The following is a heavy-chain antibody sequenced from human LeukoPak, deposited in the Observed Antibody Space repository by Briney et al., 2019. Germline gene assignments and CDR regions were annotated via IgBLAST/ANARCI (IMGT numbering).Heavy chain of an antibody. V-gene: IGHV4-28*02. CDR2: IYYNESI. CDR3: ATSGAVFVDY. CDR1: SYFISSSNW. J-gene: IGHJ4*02. Sequence: PSQTLSLTCAVSSYFISSSNWWGWIRQPPGKGLEWIWYIYYNESIYYNPSLKRRVTMSVDTSKNQFSLKLSSVSAVDTAVYYCATSGAVFVDYWGQGTLVTVSS. D-gene: IGHD3-10*01.